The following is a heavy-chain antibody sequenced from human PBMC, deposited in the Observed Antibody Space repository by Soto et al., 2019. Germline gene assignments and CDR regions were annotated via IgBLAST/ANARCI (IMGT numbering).Heavy chain of an antibody. CDR2: ISAYNGNT. V-gene: IGHV1-18*01. CDR3: ASGRITIFGVVRDLDY. D-gene: IGHD3-3*01. J-gene: IGHJ4*02. CDR1: CYTFTSYG. Sequence: ASVKVSCKASCYTFTSYGISWVRQAPGQGLEWMGWISAYNGNTNYAQKLQGRVTMTTDTSTSTAYMELRSLRSDDTAVYYCASGRITIFGVVRDLDYWGQGTLVTVSS.